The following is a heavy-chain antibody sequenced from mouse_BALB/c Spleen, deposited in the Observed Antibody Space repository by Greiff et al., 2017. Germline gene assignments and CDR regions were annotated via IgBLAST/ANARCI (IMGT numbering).Heavy chain of an antibody. D-gene: IGHD2-3*01. Sequence: VKLQQPGAELVKPGASVKLSCKASGYTFTSYWMHWVKQRPGQGLEWIGEINPSNGRTNYNEKFKSKATLTVDKSSSTAYMQLSSLTSEDSAVYYCARFSDGYYPYWGQGTLVTVSA. J-gene: IGHJ3*01. CDR2: INPSNGRT. CDR3: ARFSDGYYPY. CDR1: GYTFTSYW. V-gene: IGHV1S81*02.